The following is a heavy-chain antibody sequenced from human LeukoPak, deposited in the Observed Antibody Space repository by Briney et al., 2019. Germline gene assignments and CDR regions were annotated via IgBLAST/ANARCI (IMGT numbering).Heavy chain of an antibody. Sequence: SETLSLTCTVSGGSISSGDYYWSWIRQPPGKGLEWIGYIYYSGSTYYNPSLKSRVTISVDTSKNQFSLKLSSVTAADTAVYYCASQAYCSSTSCYARDFDYWGQGTLVTVSS. D-gene: IGHD2-2*01. CDR3: ASQAYCSSTSCYARDFDY. CDR1: GGSISSGDYY. J-gene: IGHJ4*02. V-gene: IGHV4-30-4*01. CDR2: IYYSGST.